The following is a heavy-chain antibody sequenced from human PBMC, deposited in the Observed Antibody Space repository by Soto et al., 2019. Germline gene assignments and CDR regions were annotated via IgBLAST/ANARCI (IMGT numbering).Heavy chain of an antibody. Sequence: QVQLVESGGGVVQPGGSLRLSCAASGFTFSTYAMQWVRQAPGKGLEWVAVVSSEGGTQFYADSVKGRFTISRDNSKNALYLQMNSLRAEDTAVYYCARRLGSLPTANLDLWGRGTLVTVS. CDR1: GFTFSTYA. CDR3: ARRLGSLPTANLDL. CDR2: VSSEGGTQ. D-gene: IGHD1-1*01. V-gene: IGHV3-30-3*01. J-gene: IGHJ2*01.